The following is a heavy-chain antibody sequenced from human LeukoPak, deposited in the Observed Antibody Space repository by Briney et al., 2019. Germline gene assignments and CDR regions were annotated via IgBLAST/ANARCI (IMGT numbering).Heavy chain of an antibody. J-gene: IGHJ6*03. CDR2: ISYDGSNK. CDR1: GFTFSSYG. Sequence: GGSLRLSCAASGFTFSSYGMHWVRQAPGKGLEWVAVISYDGSNKYYADSVKGRFTISRDNSKNTLYLQMNSLRAEDTAVYYCARIAVAGPIYYYYYMDVWGKGTTVTVSS. V-gene: IGHV3-30*03. CDR3: ARIAVAGPIYYYYYMDV. D-gene: IGHD6-19*01.